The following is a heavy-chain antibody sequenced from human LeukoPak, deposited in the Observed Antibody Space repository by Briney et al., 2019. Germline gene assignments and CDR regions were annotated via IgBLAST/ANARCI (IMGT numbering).Heavy chain of an antibody. J-gene: IGHJ4*02. CDR3: ARDLGAVVPAAIDFDY. V-gene: IGHV1-18*01. D-gene: IGHD2-2*01. Sequence: ASVKVSCKASGYTFTSYGISWVRQAPGQGLEWMGWISAYNGNTNYEQKLQGRVTMTTDTSTSTAYMELRSLRSDDTAVYYCARDLGAVVPAAIDFDYWGQGTLVTVSS. CDR1: GYTFTSYG. CDR2: ISAYNGNT.